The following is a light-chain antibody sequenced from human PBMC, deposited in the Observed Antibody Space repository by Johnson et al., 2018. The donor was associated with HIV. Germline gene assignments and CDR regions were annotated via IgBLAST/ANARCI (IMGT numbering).Light chain of an antibody. Sequence: QSVLTQSPSVSAAPGQKVTISCSGSSSNIGRNYVSWYQQLPGTAPKLLIFDNNKRPSGIPDRFYGSKSGTSATLGITGLQTGDEADYYCGTWDNSLSTGGVFGTGTKVTVL. CDR2: DNN. CDR1: SSNIGRNY. J-gene: IGLJ1*01. CDR3: GTWDNSLSTGGV. V-gene: IGLV1-51*01.